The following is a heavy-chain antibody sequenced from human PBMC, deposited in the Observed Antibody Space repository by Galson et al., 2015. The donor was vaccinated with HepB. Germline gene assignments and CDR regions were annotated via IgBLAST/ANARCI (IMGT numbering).Heavy chain of an antibody. Sequence: SVKVSCKASGGTFSSYAISWVRQAPGQGLEWMGGIIPIFGTANYAQKFQGRVTITADKSTSTAYMELSSLRSEDTAVYYCERGLRAPIFTVGATDAFDIWGQGTMVTVSS. J-gene: IGHJ3*02. CDR3: ERGLRAPIFTVGATDAFDI. CDR1: GGTFSSYA. V-gene: IGHV1-69*06. CDR2: IIPIFGTA. D-gene: IGHD1-26*01.